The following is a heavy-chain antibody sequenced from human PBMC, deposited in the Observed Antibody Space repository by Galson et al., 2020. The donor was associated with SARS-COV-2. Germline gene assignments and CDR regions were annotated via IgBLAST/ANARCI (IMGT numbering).Heavy chain of an antibody. J-gene: IGHJ1*01. CDR3: VTYSRNRDYFFPH. V-gene: IGHV4-59*08. CDR1: GASISTYY. Sequence: ETSETLSLTCTVSGASISTYYWTWIRQPPGKGLEWIGYIYHSGDTNYNPSLKSRVSMSLDTSKNQFSLNLNFVTAADTAVYYCVTYSRNRDYFFPHWGRGTLVTVSS. D-gene: IGHD4-17*01. CDR2: IYHSGDT.